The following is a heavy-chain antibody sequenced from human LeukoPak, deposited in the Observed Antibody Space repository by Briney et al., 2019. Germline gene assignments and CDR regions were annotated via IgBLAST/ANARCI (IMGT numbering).Heavy chain of an antibody. D-gene: IGHD6-6*01. Sequence: ASVKVSCKASGGTFSSYGITWVRQAPGQGLEWMGWISVSDGNTNYPQNLQGRVTMTPDTSTSTAYMELRRLRSDDTAVYYCVRQSRIVARSGDDAFDIWGQGTMVTVSS. CDR3: VRQSRIVARSGDDAFDI. V-gene: IGHV1-18*01. J-gene: IGHJ3*02. CDR2: ISVSDGNT. CDR1: GGTFSSYG.